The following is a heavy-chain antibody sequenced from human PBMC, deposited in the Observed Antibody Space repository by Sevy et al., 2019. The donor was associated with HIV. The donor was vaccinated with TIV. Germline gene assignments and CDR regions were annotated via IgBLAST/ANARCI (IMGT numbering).Heavy chain of an antibody. CDR1: GESVSSSY. CDR2: VDHSGGT. CDR3: ARGRSPKRLPLLYSGYDHMTAHFFDY. J-gene: IGHJ4*02. Sequence: SETLSLTCAVYGESVSSSYWTWIRQPPGGGLDWVGEVDHSGGTSYNPSLKSRATVSLDTSKRQFSLKLNSVTAADTVVYFCARGRSPKRLPLLYSGYDHMTAHFFDYWGQGALVTVSS. D-gene: IGHD5-12*01. V-gene: IGHV4-34*01.